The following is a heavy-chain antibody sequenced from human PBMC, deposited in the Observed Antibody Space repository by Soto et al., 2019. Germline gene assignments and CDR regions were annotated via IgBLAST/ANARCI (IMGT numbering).Heavy chain of an antibody. J-gene: IGHJ4*02. V-gene: IGHV1-2*02. CDR1: GYSFTGYY. D-gene: IGHD2-8*02. Sequence: HEHLVQSGAEVKRPGASLKVSCKASGYSFTGYYIHWVRQAPGQGLEWMGWINPDSGATNYAQNLQGRVTLTSDMSISTASMDLTSLTSDDTAVYYCARGDYGTGGYPFPYFDYWGQGTLVIVSS. CDR2: INPDSGAT. CDR3: ARGDYGTGGYPFPYFDY.